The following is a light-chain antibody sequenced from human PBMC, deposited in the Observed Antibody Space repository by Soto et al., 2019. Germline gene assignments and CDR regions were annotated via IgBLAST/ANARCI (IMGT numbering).Light chain of an antibody. Sequence: EIVLTQSPATLSLSPGARAPLSCRASQSVGSFLAWYQQKPGQAPRLLIYDTSIRATGIPARFSGSGSGREFTLTISSLQSEDSALYYCQQYSNWPTFGQGTRLEI. V-gene: IGKV3-11*02. CDR1: QSVGSF. CDR3: QQYSNWPT. CDR2: DTS. J-gene: IGKJ5*01.